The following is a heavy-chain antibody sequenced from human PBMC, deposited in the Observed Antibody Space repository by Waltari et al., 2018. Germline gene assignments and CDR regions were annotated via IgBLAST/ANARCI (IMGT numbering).Heavy chain of an antibody. CDR1: GGSISSGGYY. V-gene: IGHV4-31*03. CDR3: ARVSWERDGYNRGFDY. Sequence: QVQLQELGPGLVKPSQTLSLTCTVSGGSISSGGYYWSWIRQHPGKGLEWIGYIYYSGSTYYNPSLKSRVTISVDTSKNQFSLKLSSVTAADTAVYYCARVSWERDGYNRGFDYWGQGTLVTVSS. J-gene: IGHJ4*02. CDR2: IYYSGST. D-gene: IGHD5-12*01.